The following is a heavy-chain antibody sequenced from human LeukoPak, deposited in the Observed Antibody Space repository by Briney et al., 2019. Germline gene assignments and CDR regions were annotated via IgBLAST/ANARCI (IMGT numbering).Heavy chain of an antibody. Sequence: PGGSLRLSCAASGFTFNNYAMNWVRQAPGKGLEWVSSINGGGETTYYADSAKGRFTISRDNSQNTLYLQMNSLRAEDTAVYYCARDYADYVGYFFFDYWGQGTLVTVSS. D-gene: IGHD4-17*01. CDR3: ARDYADYVGYFFFDY. J-gene: IGHJ4*02. CDR2: INGGGETT. CDR1: GFTFNNYA. V-gene: IGHV3-23*01.